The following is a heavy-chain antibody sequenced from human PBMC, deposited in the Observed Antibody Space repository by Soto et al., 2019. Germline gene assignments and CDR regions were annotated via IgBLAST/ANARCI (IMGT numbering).Heavy chain of an antibody. V-gene: IGHV3-30-3*02. Sequence: QLVESGGGVVQPGTSLRLSCAASGFRFKSFVMHWVRQVPGKGLQWVALTSYDGNTKYYGDSVQGRFIVSRDNSKNTLDLQMDSPRLEDTALYYCAQWGTTGGLDLWGQGTLVSVSS. CDR3: AQWGTTGGLDL. D-gene: IGHD3-16*01. J-gene: IGHJ5*02. CDR2: TSYDGNTK. CDR1: GFRFKSFV.